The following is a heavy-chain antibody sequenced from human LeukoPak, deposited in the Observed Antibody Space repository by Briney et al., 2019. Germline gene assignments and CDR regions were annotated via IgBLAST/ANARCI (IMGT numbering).Heavy chain of an antibody. V-gene: IGHV1-8*01. Sequence: ASVKVSCKASGYTFTSYDINWVRQATGQGLEWMGWMNPNSGDTGYAQRFQGRVTMTRNTSISTAYMELSSLKSEDTAVYYCARAYYYGSGSLGFWGQGTLVTVSS. CDR2: MNPNSGDT. CDR3: ARAYYYGSGSLGF. D-gene: IGHD3-10*01. CDR1: GYTFTSYD. J-gene: IGHJ4*02.